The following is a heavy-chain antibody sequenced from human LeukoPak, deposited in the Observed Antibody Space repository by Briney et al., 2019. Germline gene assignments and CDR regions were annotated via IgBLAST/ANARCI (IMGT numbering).Heavy chain of an antibody. J-gene: IGHJ5*02. CDR1: GFTFSSYI. D-gene: IGHD3-10*01. V-gene: IGHV3-21*01. CDR3: ARDRGLLWFGELIRSLDWFDP. CDR2: ISSSSGYI. Sequence: GGSLRLSCAASGFTFSSYIMNWVHQAPGKGLEWVSSISSSSGYIYYADSVKGRFTISRDNAKNSVFLQMNSLRAEDTAVYYCARDRGLLWFGELIRSLDWFDPWGQGTLVTVSS.